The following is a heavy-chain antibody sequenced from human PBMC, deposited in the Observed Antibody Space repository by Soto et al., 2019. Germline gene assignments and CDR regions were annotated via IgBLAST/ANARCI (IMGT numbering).Heavy chain of an antibody. CDR3: AKVGPAFDS. J-gene: IGHJ5*01. V-gene: IGHV3-11*01. Sequence: QVQLVETGGGLVKPGGSLRLSCVASGFTFSDSYMSWVRQAPGKGLEWILYMSSGGSTIYYADSVKGRFTISRDNAKNSLYLQLNSLRADDSSVYYCAKVGPAFDSWGQGTLVTVSS. CDR1: GFTFSDSY. CDR2: MSSGGSTI.